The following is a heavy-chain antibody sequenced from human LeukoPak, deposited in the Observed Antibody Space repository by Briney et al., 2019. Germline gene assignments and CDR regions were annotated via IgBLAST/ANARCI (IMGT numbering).Heavy chain of an antibody. V-gene: IGHV3-21*01. CDR3: AKDPMRGDYPPY. CDR1: GFTFSSYS. CDR2: ISSSSSYI. J-gene: IGHJ4*02. Sequence: GGSLRLSCAASGFTFSSYSMNWVRQAPGKGPEWVSSISSSSSYIYYADSVKGRFTISRDNAKNSLYLQMNSLRAEDTAVYYCAKDPMRGDYPPYWGQGTLVTVSS. D-gene: IGHD2-21*02.